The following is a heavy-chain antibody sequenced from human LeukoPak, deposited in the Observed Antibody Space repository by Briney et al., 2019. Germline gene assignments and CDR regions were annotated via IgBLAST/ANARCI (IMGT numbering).Heavy chain of an antibody. Sequence: GGSLRLSCVASGFTFSSYWMSWVRQAPGKGLEWVANIKQDGSEKYYVDSVKGRFTISRDNAKNSLYLQMNSLRAEDTAVYYCARDSMDYYGSGSFFDYWGQGTLVTVSS. V-gene: IGHV3-7*01. CDR3: ARDSMDYYGSGSFFDY. D-gene: IGHD3-10*01. CDR2: IKQDGSEK. CDR1: GFTFSSYW. J-gene: IGHJ4*02.